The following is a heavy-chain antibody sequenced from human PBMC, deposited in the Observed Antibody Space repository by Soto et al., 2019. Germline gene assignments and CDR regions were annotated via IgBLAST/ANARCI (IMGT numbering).Heavy chain of an antibody. D-gene: IGHD1-26*01. V-gene: IGHV5-51*01. J-gene: IGHJ4*02. CDR2: IYPPNSET. CDR1: GYSFTTYW. CDR3: ARHVTSYRWSYFDN. Sequence: EVQLVQSAAEVKKPGESLRISCKGLGYSFTTYWIGWVRQMPGKGLEWMGIIYPPNSETKYSPSFQGRVTISVDKSISTAFVQWSSLEASDTDMYYCARHVTSYRWSYFDNWGQGTLVSVSS.